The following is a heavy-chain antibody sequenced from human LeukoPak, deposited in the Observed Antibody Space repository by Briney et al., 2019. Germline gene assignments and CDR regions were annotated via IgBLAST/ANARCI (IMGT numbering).Heavy chain of an antibody. CDR1: GGSISSGSYY. D-gene: IGHD2-2*01. Sequence: SSETLSLTCTVSGGSISSGSYYWSWIRQPAGKGLEWIGRIYTSGSTNYNPSLESRVTISVDTSKNQFSLKLSSVTAADTAVYYCAREGYCSSTSCDAEYYYYYYMDVWGKGTTVTVSS. CDR2: IYTSGST. V-gene: IGHV4-61*02. J-gene: IGHJ6*03. CDR3: AREGYCSSTSCDAEYYYYYYMDV.